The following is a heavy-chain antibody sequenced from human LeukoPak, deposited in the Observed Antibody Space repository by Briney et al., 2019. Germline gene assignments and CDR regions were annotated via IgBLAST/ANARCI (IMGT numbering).Heavy chain of an antibody. CDR1: GYTFTGYY. Sequence: ASVKVSCTASGYTFTGYYMHWVRQAPGPGLEWLGWINPNSGGTNYAQKFQGRVTMPRDTSISTAYMELSRLRSDDTAVYYCARDEKRVATGYYYYMDVWGKGTTVTVSS. V-gene: IGHV1-2*02. CDR3: ARDEKRVATGYYYYMDV. J-gene: IGHJ6*03. CDR2: INPNSGGT. D-gene: IGHD3-3*01.